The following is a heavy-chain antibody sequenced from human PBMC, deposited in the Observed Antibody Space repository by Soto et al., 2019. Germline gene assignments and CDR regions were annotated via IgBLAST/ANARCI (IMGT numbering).Heavy chain of an antibody. J-gene: IGHJ4*02. Sequence: SETLSLTCTVSGGSIRSNTLYWAWIRQPPGKGLDWIGSVFHSGTTTCNPSLNSRVTVSVDTSKNQFSLKLSSVTAAGTAIYYCAAEYGDFRTHFWGRGTLVTVSS. CDR1: GGSIRSNTLY. CDR2: VFHSGTT. D-gene: IGHD4-17*01. CDR3: AAEYGDFRTHF. V-gene: IGHV4-39*01.